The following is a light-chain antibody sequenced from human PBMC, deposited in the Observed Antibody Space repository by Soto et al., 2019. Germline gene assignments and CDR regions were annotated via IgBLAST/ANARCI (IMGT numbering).Light chain of an antibody. CDR1: NSDIGGYNS. CDR2: EVT. J-gene: IGLJ1*01. V-gene: IGLV2-14*01. CDR3: SSDPRGNTYV. Sequence: THRASVSRSPGQSITTSSAESNSDIGGYNSVSGYQQHPRKATILMIYEVTNRPSETSNRFSGSKSGNTAFLTISGRLAEDDADYYCSSDPRGNTYVFGTGTKVNV.